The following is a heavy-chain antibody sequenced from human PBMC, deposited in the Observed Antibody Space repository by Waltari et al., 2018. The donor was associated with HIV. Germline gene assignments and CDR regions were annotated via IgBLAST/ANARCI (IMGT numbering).Heavy chain of an antibody. V-gene: IGHV3-74*01. J-gene: IGHJ4*02. CDR1: GFTFSSYW. Sequence: EVQLVESGGGLVQPGGPLRLSCAASGFTFSSYWMHWVHQVPGKGLEWILGMSTDGNSVRSADSVKGRFTISRDNTKNTLYLQMNSLRVEDTAVYYCARGSGYYYFDYWGQGTRVTVSS. CDR2: MSTDGNSV. D-gene: IGHD3-22*01. CDR3: ARGSGYYYFDY.